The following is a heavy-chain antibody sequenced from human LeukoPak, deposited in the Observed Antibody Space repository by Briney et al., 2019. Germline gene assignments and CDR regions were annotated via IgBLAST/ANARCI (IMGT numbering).Heavy chain of an antibody. J-gene: IGHJ2*01. V-gene: IGHV3-66*01. D-gene: IGHD6-19*01. CDR3: ASQIAVAGTGHFDL. CDR1: GFTFSSYS. Sequence: GGSLRLSCAASGFTFSSYSMNWVRQAPGKGLEWVSFIYSGATTYYADSVKGRFTISRDNSKNTLYLQMKSLRAEDTAVYHCASQIAVAGTGHFDLWGRGTLVTVSS. CDR2: IYSGATT.